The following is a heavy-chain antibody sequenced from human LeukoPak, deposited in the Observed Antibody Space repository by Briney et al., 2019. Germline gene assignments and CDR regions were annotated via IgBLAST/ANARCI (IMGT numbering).Heavy chain of an antibody. J-gene: IGHJ4*02. Sequence: PGGSLRLSCAASGFTFSSYWMSWVRQAPGKGLEWVANIKQDGSEKYYVDSVKGRFTISRDNAKNSLYLQMNSLRAEDTAVYYCARVGYSSGWYWDYWGQGTPVTVSS. V-gene: IGHV3-7*05. CDR2: IKQDGSEK. D-gene: IGHD6-19*01. CDR3: ARVGYSSGWYWDY. CDR1: GFTFSSYW.